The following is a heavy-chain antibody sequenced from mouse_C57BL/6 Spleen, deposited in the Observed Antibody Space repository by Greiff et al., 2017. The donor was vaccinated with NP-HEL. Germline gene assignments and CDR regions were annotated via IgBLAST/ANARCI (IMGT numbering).Heavy chain of an antibody. CDR1: GFSLTSYG. D-gene: IGHD1-1*01. V-gene: IGHV2-2*01. CDR2: IWSGGST. CDR3: ARNEYGSRGGFAY. Sequence: VKLQESGPGLVQPSQSLSITCTVSGFSLTSYGVHWVRQSPGKGLEWLGVIWSGGSTDYNAAFISRLSISKDNSKSQVFFKMNSLQADDTAIYYCARNEYGSRGGFAYWGQGTLVTVSA. J-gene: IGHJ3*01.